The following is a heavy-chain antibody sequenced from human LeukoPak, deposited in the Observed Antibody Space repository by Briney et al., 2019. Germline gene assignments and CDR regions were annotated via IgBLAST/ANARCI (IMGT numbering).Heavy chain of an antibody. J-gene: IGHJ5*02. V-gene: IGHV1-2*02. Sequence: ASVKVSCKASGYTFTGYYMHWVRQAPGQGLEWMGWINPNSGGTNYAQTFQGRVTMTRDTPISTAYMELSRLRSDDTAVYYCARGGSSGWYVQNYFDTWGQGTLVTVSS. CDR2: INPNSGGT. CDR3: ARGGSSGWYVQNYFDT. D-gene: IGHD6-19*01. CDR1: GYTFTGYY.